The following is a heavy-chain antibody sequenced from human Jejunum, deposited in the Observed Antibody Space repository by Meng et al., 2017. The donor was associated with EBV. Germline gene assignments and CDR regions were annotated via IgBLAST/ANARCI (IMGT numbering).Heavy chain of an antibody. J-gene: IGHJ4*02. CDR2: SYYSGST. Sequence: QTNGEGPGLGKPSGTLSLTCAVSGDSIDRRKWWSWVRQSPERGLEWIGESYYSGSTNYNPSLKSRVTILVDRSENHFSLHLSSVTAADTAVYYCVRGGDYCLVYWGQGTLVTVSS. CDR3: VRGGDYCLVY. CDR1: GDSIDRRKW. D-gene: IGHD2-21*02. V-gene: IGHV4-4*02.